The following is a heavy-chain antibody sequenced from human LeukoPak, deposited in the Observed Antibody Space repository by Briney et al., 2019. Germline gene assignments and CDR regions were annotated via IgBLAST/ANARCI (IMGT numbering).Heavy chain of an antibody. CDR2: ITGSDNRT. J-gene: IGHJ4*02. Sequence: GGSLRLSCAASGFTFSSYAMSWVRQAPGRGLEWVSSITGSDNRTYYADSVQGRFTISRDNSKNTLYLQMSSLGAEDAAVYHCARDSGSYLQPTDYWGQGALVTVSS. CDR3: ARDSGSYLQPTDY. D-gene: IGHD1-26*01. CDR1: GFTFSSYA. V-gene: IGHV3-23*01.